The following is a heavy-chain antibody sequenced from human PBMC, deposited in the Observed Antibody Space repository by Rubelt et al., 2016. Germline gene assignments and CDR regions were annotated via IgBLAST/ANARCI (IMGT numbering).Heavy chain of an antibody. Sequence: GGLVQPGRSLRLSCAASGFTFSDHYMDWVRQAPGKGLEWVGRTRNKAKGYTTEYAASVKGRFTISRDDSKNSLYLQMNSLKTEDTAVYFCAREGAYYDSSGYSIPHFDYWGQGTLVTVSS. J-gene: IGHJ4*02. CDR2: TRNKAKGYTT. D-gene: IGHD3-22*01. CDR3: AREGAYYDSSGYSIPHFDY. CDR1: GFTFSDHY. V-gene: IGHV3-72*01.